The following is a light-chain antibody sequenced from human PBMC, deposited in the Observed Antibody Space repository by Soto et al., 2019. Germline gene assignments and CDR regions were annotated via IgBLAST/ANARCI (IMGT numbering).Light chain of an antibody. V-gene: IGLV1-40*01. CDR1: SSNIGAGYD. Sequence: QSVLTQPPSVSGAPGQRVTISCTGSSSNIGAGYDVQWYQQFPGTAPQLLIYGNTNRPSGVPDRFSASKSGTSASLAITGIQAEDEADYYCQSYDSRLRGVFGGGTKLTVL. CDR2: GNT. J-gene: IGLJ3*02. CDR3: QSYDSRLRGV.